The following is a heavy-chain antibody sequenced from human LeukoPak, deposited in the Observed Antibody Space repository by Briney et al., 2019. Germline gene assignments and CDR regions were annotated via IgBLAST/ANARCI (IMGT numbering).Heavy chain of an antibody. D-gene: IGHD3-22*01. Sequence: SETLSLTCAVYGGSFSGYYLSWIRQPPGKGLEWIGEINHSGSTNYNPSLKSRVTISVDTSKNQFSLKLSSVTAADMAVYYCAIRQEITMIVVVSSFFDYWGQGTLVTVSS. CDR3: AIRQEITMIVVVSSFFDY. J-gene: IGHJ4*02. V-gene: IGHV4-34*01. CDR1: GGSFSGYY. CDR2: INHSGST.